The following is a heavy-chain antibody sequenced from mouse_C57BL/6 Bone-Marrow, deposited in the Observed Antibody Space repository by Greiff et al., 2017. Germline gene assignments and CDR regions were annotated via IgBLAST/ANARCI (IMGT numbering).Heavy chain of an antibody. CDR2: IDPENGGT. D-gene: IGHD2-4*01. Sequence: VQLQQSGAELVRPGASVKLSCTASGFTIKDDYMHWVKQRPEQGLEWIGWIDPENGGTEYASKFQGKAPITADTSSNTAYLQLSSLTSEDTVVYCCTTPIYYDYDVNYWGQGTLVTVSA. J-gene: IGHJ3*01. CDR1: GFTIKDDY. CDR3: TTPIYYDYDVNY. V-gene: IGHV14-4*01.